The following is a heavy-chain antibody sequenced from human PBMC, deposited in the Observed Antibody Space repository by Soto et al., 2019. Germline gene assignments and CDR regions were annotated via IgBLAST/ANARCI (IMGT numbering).Heavy chain of an antibody. CDR2: MNPNSGNT. CDR1: GYTFTSYD. CDR3: ARGYYDGGSGYYKATSGMDV. V-gene: IGHV1-8*01. D-gene: IGHD3-3*01. J-gene: IGHJ6*02. Sequence: GASVKVSCKASGYTFTSYDINWVRQATGQGLEWMGWMNPNSGNTGYAQKFQGRVTMTRNTSISTAYMELSSLRSEDTAVYYCARGYYDGGSGYYKATSGMDVCGQGTTVTGSS.